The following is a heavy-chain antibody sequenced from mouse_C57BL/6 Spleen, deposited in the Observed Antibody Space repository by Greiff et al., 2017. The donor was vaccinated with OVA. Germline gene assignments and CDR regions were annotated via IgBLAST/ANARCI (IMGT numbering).Heavy chain of an antibody. Sequence: VQLQQPGAELVMPGASVKLSCKASGYTFTSYWMHWVKQRPGQGLEWIGEIDPSASYTNYNQKFKGKSTLTVDKSSSTAYMQLSSLTSEDSAVYYCARRRTCNPLDYWGQGTTLTVSS. CDR3: ARRRTCNPLDY. V-gene: IGHV1-69*01. CDR2: IDPSASYT. CDR1: GYTFTSYW. J-gene: IGHJ2*01.